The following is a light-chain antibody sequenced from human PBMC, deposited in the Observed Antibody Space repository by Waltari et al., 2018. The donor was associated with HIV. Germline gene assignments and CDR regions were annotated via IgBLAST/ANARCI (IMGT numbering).Light chain of an antibody. CDR3: QQSYSTPRT. Sequence: DIQMTQSPSSLSASVGDRVTITCRASQSITNYLNWYQQKPGKAPRLLIFAGSSLQSGVPARFSGSVSGTEFTLTITSLQAEDFATYYCQQSYSTPRTFGQGTKLDIK. CDR1: QSITNY. CDR2: AGS. J-gene: IGKJ2*01. V-gene: IGKV1-39*01.